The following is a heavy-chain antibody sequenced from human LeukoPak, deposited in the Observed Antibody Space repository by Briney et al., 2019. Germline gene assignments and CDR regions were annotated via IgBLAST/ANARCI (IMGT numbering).Heavy chain of an antibody. CDR2: MNPNSGNT. CDR3: ARGLAPYYYDSSGYEYNWFDP. V-gene: IGHV1-8*02. CDR1: GYTITSYY. D-gene: IGHD3-22*01. Sequence: ASVKVSCKASGYTITSYYMHWVRQAPGQGLEWMGWMNPNSGNTGYAQKFQGRVTMTRNTSISTAYMELSSLRSEDTAVYYCARGLAPYYYDSSGYEYNWFDPWGQGTLVTVSS. J-gene: IGHJ5*02.